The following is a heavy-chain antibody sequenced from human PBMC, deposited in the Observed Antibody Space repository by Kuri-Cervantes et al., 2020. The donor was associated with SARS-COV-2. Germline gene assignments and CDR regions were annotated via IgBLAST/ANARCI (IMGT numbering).Heavy chain of an antibody. D-gene: IGHD3-10*01. CDR1: GFTFSNAW. CDR2: IKSKTDGGTT. Sequence: GESLKISCAASGFTFSNAWMSWVRQAPGKGLEWVGRIKSKTDGGTTDYAAPVKGRFTISRDDSKNTLYLQMNSLRAEDTAVYYCARAFGSGNYDGWGQGTPVTVSS. CDR3: ARAFGSGNYDG. V-gene: IGHV3-15*05. J-gene: IGHJ4*02.